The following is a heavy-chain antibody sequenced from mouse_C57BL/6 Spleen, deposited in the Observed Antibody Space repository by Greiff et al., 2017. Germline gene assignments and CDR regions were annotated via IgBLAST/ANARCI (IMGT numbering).Heavy chain of an antibody. Sequence: EVQLVESGPGLVKPSQSLSLTCSVTGYSITSGYYWNWIRQFPGNKLEWMGYISYDGSTNYNPSLKNRISITRDTSKNQFFLKLNSVTTEDTATYYCARGGDYCDYWGQGTTLTVSS. CDR2: ISYDGST. V-gene: IGHV3-6*01. CDR1: GYSITSGYY. J-gene: IGHJ2*01. CDR3: ARGGDYCDY.